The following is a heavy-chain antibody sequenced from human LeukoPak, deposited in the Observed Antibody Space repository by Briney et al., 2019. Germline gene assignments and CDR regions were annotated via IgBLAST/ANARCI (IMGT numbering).Heavy chain of an antibody. CDR1: GFTFSSYS. CDR2: ISSSSSYI. CDR3: AKECIAAAGSHAFDI. D-gene: IGHD6-13*01. V-gene: IGHV3-21*01. Sequence: GGSLRLSCAASGFTFSSYSMNWVRQAPGKGLEWVSSISSSSSYIYYADSVKGRFTISKDNAKNSLYLQMNSLRAEDTAVYYCAKECIAAAGSHAFDIWGQGTMVTVSS. J-gene: IGHJ3*02.